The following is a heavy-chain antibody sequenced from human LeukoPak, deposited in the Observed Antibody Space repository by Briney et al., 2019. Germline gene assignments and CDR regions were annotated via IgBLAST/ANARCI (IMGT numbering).Heavy chain of an antibody. D-gene: IGHD2-21*01. V-gene: IGHV3-48*01. Sequence: PGGSLRLSCAASGFTFSSCGMHWVRQAPGKGLEWVSYISSSSSTIYYADSVKGRFTISRDSAKNSLYLQMNSLRAEDTAVYYCARELTYCGGDCEWFDPWGQGTLVAVSS. CDR1: GFTFSSCG. CDR3: ARELTYCGGDCEWFDP. J-gene: IGHJ5*02. CDR2: ISSSSSTI.